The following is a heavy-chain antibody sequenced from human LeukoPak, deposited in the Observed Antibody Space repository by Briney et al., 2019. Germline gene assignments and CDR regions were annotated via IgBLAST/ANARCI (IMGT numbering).Heavy chain of an antibody. D-gene: IGHD5-12*01. J-gene: IGHJ6*02. CDR3: AKDQNSGYDYRTYGMDV. V-gene: IGHV3-30*18. CDR2: ISYDGSNK. Sequence: TGRSLRLSCAASGFTFSSYGMHWVRQAPGKGLEWVAVISYDGSNKYHADSVKGRFTISRDNSKNTLYLQMNSLRAEDTAVYYCAKDQNSGYDYRTYGMDVWGQGTTVTVSS. CDR1: GFTFSSYG.